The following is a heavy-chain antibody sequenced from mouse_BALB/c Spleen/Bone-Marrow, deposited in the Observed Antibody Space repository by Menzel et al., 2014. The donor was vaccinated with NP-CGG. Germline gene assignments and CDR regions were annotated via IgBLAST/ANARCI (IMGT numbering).Heavy chain of an antibody. J-gene: IGHJ4*01. CDR3: ARGYYDTNYGCAMDY. CDR2: INSNNGGT. CDR1: GYSFTECT. Sequence: VHVKQSGPELVKPGASVKISCKTSGYSFTECTIHWVKQSHGKSLEWIGGINSNNGGTSHNQKFKDKATLTVDKSSSTAYMELRSLTSEDSAVYYCARGYYDTNYGCAMDYWGQGTSVTVSS. D-gene: IGHD2-5*01. V-gene: IGHV1-18*01.